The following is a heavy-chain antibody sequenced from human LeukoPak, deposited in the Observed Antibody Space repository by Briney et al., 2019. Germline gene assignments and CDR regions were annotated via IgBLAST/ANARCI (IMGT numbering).Heavy chain of an antibody. CDR2: VSADGTEE. D-gene: IGHD2-2*01. CDR3: ANPPRESRDCSSTTCPFDY. CDR1: GFDFIYYG. V-gene: IGHV3-30*18. J-gene: IGHJ4*02. Sequence: PGGSLRLSCIGSGFDFIYYGMHWVRQAPGRGLEWLAVVSADGTEEYYADSVKGRFTISRDNSKNTLYLQMNSLRAEDTAVYYCANPPRESRDCSSTTCPFDYWGQGTLVTVSS.